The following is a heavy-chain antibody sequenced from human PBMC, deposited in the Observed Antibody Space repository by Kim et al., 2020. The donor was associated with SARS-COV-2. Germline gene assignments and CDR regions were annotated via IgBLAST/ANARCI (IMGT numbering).Heavy chain of an antibody. CDR3: ARGHYGGLPHFDY. J-gene: IGHJ4*02. D-gene: IGHD4-17*01. Sequence: YTPSLKSRVTMSVDTSKNQFSLKLSSVTAADTAVYYCARGHYGGLPHFDYWGQGTLVTVSS. V-gene: IGHV4-4*07.